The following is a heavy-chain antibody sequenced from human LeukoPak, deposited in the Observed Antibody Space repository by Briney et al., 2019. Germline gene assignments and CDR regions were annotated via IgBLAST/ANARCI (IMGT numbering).Heavy chain of an antibody. D-gene: IGHD6-19*01. V-gene: IGHV3-7*01. J-gene: IGHJ4*02. CDR2: INQHGSEK. CDR1: GFTFSTYW. Sequence: GGSLRLSCAASGFTFSTYWMTWVRQAPGKGLEWVADINQHGSEKYYVNSVKGRFTISRDNAKNSLYVQMNSLRAEDTAVYYCAKGPRIAVAGTSWPVWGQGTLVTVSS. CDR3: AKGPRIAVAGTSWPV.